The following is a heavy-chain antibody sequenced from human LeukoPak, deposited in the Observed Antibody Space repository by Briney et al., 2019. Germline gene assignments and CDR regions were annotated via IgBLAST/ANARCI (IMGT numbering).Heavy chain of an antibody. D-gene: IGHD3-9*01. V-gene: IGHV3-66*01. CDR2: IYSGGST. J-gene: IGHJ6*02. CDR3: ARVPIRYFDYYYGMDV. CDR1: GFTVSSNY. Sequence: PGGSLRLSCAASGFTVSSNYMSGVRQAPGKGLEWVSVIYSGGSTYYADSLKGRFTISRDNSKNTLYLQMNSLRAEDTAVYYCARVPIRYFDYYYGMDVWGQGPTVSVSS.